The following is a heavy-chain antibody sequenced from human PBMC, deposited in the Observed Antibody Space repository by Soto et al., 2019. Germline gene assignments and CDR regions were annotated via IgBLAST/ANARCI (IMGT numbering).Heavy chain of an antibody. Sequence: SETLSLTCAVNGGPFGGFYWTWIRQSPGKGLEWIGEIHPSGSTNYNPSLKSRVTMSLDTSKNQFSLKLTSVTAADTAVYYCARCYRISMVILTTNYFDSWGQGTPVTVSS. D-gene: IGHD3-10*01. CDR3: ARCYRISMVILTTNYFDS. J-gene: IGHJ4*02. CDR2: IHPSGST. CDR1: GGPFGGFY. V-gene: IGHV4-34*01.